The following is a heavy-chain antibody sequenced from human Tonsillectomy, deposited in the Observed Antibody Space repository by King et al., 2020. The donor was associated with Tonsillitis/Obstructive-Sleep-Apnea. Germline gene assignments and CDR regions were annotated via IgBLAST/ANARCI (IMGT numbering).Heavy chain of an antibody. CDR1: GYSFTSYW. J-gene: IGHJ5*02. D-gene: IGHD4-17*01. CDR2: IYPGDSDT. V-gene: IGHV5-51*03. CDR3: ARRGMRRPHGDFSDNWFDP. Sequence: QLVQSGAEVKKPGESLKISCKGSGYSFTSYWIGWVRQMPGKGLEWMGIIYPGDSDTRYSPSFQGQVTISADKSISTAYLQWSSLKASDTAMYYCARRGMRRPHGDFSDNWFDPWGQGTLVTVSS.